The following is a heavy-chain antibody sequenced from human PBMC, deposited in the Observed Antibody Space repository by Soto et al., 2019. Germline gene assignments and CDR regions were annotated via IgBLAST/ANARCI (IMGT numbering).Heavy chain of an antibody. CDR2: ISWNSGSI. V-gene: IGHV3-9*01. Sequence: GGSLRLSCAASGCTFDDYAMHWVRQAPGKGLEWVSGISWNSGSIGYADSVKGRFTISRDNAKNSLYLQMNSLRAEDTALYYCAKDISGYGDYYFDYWGQGTLVTVSS. D-gene: IGHD4-17*01. CDR3: AKDISGYGDYYFDY. J-gene: IGHJ4*02. CDR1: GCTFDDYA.